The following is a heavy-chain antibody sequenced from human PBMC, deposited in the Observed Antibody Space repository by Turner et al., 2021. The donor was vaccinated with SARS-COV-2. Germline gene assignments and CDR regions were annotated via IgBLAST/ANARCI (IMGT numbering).Heavy chain of an antibody. D-gene: IGHD4-17*01. J-gene: IGHJ4*02. CDR1: GFTVSSSY. Sequence: EVQVVESGGGLIQPGGSLRLSCAASGFTVSSSYMSWVRQAPGKGLEWVSVINSGGSKYYADSVKGRFTISRDNSKNTLYLQMNSLRAEDTAVYYCARDYGDYYFDYWGQGTLVTVSS. CDR2: INSGGSK. CDR3: ARDYGDYYFDY. V-gene: IGHV3-53*01.